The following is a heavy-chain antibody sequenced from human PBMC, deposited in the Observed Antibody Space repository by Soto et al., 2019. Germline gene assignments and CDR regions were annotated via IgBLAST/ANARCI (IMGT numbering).Heavy chain of an antibody. J-gene: IGHJ6*02. CDR2: IYYSESN. D-gene: IGHD3-16*01. V-gene: IGHV4-31*03. CDR3: AKGAYYYYGMDV. CDR1: GGSISSGGYY. Sequence: QVQLQESGPGLVKPSQTLSLTCTVSGGSISSGGYYWSWIRQHPGKGLEWMGYIYYSESNYYNPSLTSRVTISVDTAKNQFSLKLSSVTAADTAVYYCAKGAYYYYGMDVWGQGTTVTVSS.